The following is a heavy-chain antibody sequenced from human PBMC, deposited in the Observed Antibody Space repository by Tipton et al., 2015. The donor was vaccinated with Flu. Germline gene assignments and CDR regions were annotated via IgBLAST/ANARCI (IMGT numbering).Heavy chain of an antibody. CDR3: ARRGYSYGWVDY. D-gene: IGHD5-18*01. CDR2: IHRTGNS. V-gene: IGHV4-38-2*01. CDR1: GDAVASDYY. Sequence: TLPLTCSVSGDAVASDYYWGWIRQSPGKGLEWIGNIHRTGNSYYNPSLKSRVTMSVDTSKNQFSLKLSSVTAADTAVYYCARRGYSYGWVDYWGQGTLVTVSS. J-gene: IGHJ4*02.